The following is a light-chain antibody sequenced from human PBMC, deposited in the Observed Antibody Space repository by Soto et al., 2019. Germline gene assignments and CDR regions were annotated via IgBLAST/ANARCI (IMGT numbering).Light chain of an antibody. Sequence: EIVLTQSPATLSLSPGERATLSCRASQSVSSYLAWYQQKPGQAPRLLIYDASNRATSIPARSSGSGSGTDFTLTISSLEPEDFAVYYCQQRSNWPRALTFGGGTKVEIK. V-gene: IGKV3-11*01. CDR1: QSVSSY. CDR2: DAS. CDR3: QQRSNWPRALT. J-gene: IGKJ4*01.